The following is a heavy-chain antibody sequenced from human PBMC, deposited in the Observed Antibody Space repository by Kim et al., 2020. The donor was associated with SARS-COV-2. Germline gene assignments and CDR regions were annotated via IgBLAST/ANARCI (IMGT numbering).Heavy chain of an antibody. V-gene: IGHV4-4*02. J-gene: IGHJ6*02. D-gene: IGHD2-2*01. CDR3: ARLNVHIPATTSVGTYHGMDV. CDR1: GGFISSPDW. Sequence: SETLSLTCAVSGGFISSPDWWTWVRQPPGKGLEWIGEVSQSGVTNYKPSLQSRLTISLDKSTNEFSLSLTSVTAADTGTYFCARLNVHIPATTSVGTYHGMDVWGQGTAVIVSS. CDR2: VSQSGVT.